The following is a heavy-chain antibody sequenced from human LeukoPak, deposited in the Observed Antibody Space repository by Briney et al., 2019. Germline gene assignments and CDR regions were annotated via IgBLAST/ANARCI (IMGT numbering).Heavy chain of an antibody. J-gene: IGHJ6*03. D-gene: IGHD3-22*01. Sequence: GSLRLSCAASGFTFSRYSMNWVRQAPGKGLEWVSSISGSSSYIYYADSVKGRFTISRHNAKNSLYLQMNSLRAEDTAVYYCARDSPTYYYDSSGYYPNYYYYMDVWGKGTTVTVSS. CDR1: GFTFSRYS. V-gene: IGHV3-21*01. CDR2: ISGSSSYI. CDR3: ARDSPTYYYDSSGYYPNYYYYMDV.